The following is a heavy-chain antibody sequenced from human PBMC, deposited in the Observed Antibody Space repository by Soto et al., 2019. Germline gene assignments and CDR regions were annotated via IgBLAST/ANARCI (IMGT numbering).Heavy chain of an antibody. V-gene: IGHV1-69*02. J-gene: IGHJ6*03. Sequence: SVKVSCKASGGTFSSYTISWVRQAPGQGLEWMGRIIPILGIANYAQKFQGRVTITADKSTSTAYMELSSLRSEDTAVYYCARVSRVVRGVKGHYYMDVWGKGTTVTVSS. CDR1: GGTFSSYT. CDR3: ARVSRVVRGVKGHYYMDV. D-gene: IGHD3-10*01. CDR2: IIPILGIA.